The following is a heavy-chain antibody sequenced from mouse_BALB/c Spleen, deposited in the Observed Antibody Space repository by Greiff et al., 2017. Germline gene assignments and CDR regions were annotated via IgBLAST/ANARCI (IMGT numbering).Heavy chain of an antibody. CDR2: INSNGGST. CDR3: ARITTATAWFAY. V-gene: IGHV5-6-3*01. CDR1: GFTFSSYG. D-gene: IGHD1-2*01. J-gene: IGHJ3*01. Sequence: EVQGVESGGGLVQPGGSLKLSCAASGFTFSSYGMSWVRQTPDKRLELVATINSNGGSTYYPDSVKGRFTISRDNAKNTLYLQMSSLKSEDTAMYYCARITTATAWFAYWGQGTLVTVSA.